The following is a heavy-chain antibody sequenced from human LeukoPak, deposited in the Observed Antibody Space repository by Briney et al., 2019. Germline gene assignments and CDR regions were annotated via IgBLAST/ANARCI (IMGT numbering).Heavy chain of an antibody. J-gene: IGHJ3*02. V-gene: IGHV3-7*01. CDR2: IEPDGSES. Sequence: PGGPLRLSCAASGVTFSETWMNWVRQVPGKGLEWVGNIEPDGSESYYLASVEGRFTLSRDNVKNSLYLQMNSLRAEDTAIYYCARPGVAGGAFDIWGQGTVVTVSS. D-gene: IGHD1-26*01. CDR1: GVTFSETW. CDR3: ARPGVAGGAFDI.